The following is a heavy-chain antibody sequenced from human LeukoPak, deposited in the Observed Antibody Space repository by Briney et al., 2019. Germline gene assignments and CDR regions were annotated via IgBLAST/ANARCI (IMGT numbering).Heavy chain of an antibody. D-gene: IGHD5-12*01. CDR1: DDSLSSGTYY. Sequence: PSETLSLTCTVPDDSLSSGTYYWNWIRLYPGKGLEWIGCIHYTGSIYYNPSLKSRVTISVDTSKNQFSLNVNSVTAADTAVYYCARGVDRTKIYSWGQGTLVTVSS. J-gene: IGHJ4*02. V-gene: IGHV4-31*03. CDR3: ARGVDRTKIYS. CDR2: IHYTGSI.